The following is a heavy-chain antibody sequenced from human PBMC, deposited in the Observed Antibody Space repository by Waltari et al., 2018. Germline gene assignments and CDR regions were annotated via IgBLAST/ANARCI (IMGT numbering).Heavy chain of an antibody. V-gene: IGHV3-53*01. J-gene: IGHJ6*02. CDR1: GFIVSNNY. CDR2: TKGGGNT. CDR3: ASDPGFANGMDG. Sequence: EVQLVESGGGLIQPGGSLRLSCPASGFIVSNNYMSWVRQAPGKGLEWVSVTKGGGNTFYSDSVKGRFTISTDDSSNTLSLQMNSLRVEDTAVYYCASDPGFANGMDGWGQGTTVTVSS.